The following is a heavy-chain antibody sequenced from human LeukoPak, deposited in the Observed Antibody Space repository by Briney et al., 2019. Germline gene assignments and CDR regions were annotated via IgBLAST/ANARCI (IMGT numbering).Heavy chain of an antibody. CDR1: GFTFSTYA. Sequence: GGSLRPSCTASGFTFSTYAMSWVRQAPGKGLEWVSAISGSGGGAYYADSVKGRFTVSRDNSKNTLYLQMNSLRPEDTAVYYCAKPMTTVVTALFDSWGQGTLVTVSS. CDR3: AKPMTTVVTALFDS. J-gene: IGHJ4*02. V-gene: IGHV3-23*01. CDR2: ISGSGGGA. D-gene: IGHD4-23*01.